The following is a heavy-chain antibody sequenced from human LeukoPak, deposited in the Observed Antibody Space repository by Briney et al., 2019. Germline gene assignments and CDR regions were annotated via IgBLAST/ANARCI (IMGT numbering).Heavy chain of an antibody. J-gene: IGHJ5*02. D-gene: IGHD5-18*01. V-gene: IGHV4-61*01. Sequence: SQTLSLTCTVSGGSISSGSYYWSWIRQPPGKGLGWIGEINHSGSTNYNPSLKSRVTISVDTSKNQFSLKLSSVTAADTAVYYCARDPRTWIQLWYGGWFDPWGQGTLVTVSS. CDR2: INHSGST. CDR1: GGSISSGSYY. CDR3: ARDPRTWIQLWYGGWFDP.